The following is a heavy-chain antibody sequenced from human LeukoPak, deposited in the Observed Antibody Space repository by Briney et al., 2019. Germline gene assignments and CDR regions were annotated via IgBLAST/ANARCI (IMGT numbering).Heavy chain of an antibody. CDR2: INTNTGNP. Sequence: EASVKVSCKPSGYTFTTYAMNWVRQAAGPGVEWMGWINTNTGNPTYAQGFPGRFVFSLDTAVSTAYLQISSLKAEDTAVYYCARGCSGSNFFWGQGTLVTVSS. J-gene: IGHJ4*02. D-gene: IGHD1-26*01. CDR3: ARGCSGSNFF. CDR1: GYTFTTYA. V-gene: IGHV7-4-1*02.